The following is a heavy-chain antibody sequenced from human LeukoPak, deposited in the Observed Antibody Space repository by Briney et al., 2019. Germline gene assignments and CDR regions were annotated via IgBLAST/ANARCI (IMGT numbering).Heavy chain of an antibody. Sequence: GRSLRLSCAASGFSFNNYAFHWVRQAPGKGLEWVAVISYDGSNKYYADSVKGRFTISRDNSRNTVYLQMNSLIVDDTALYYCARGTSQGYCGGGDCYGAFDIWGRGTMVTASS. CDR1: GFSFNNYA. D-gene: IGHD2-15*01. CDR3: ARGTSQGYCGGGDCYGAFDI. J-gene: IGHJ3*02. CDR2: ISYDGSNK. V-gene: IGHV3-30-3*01.